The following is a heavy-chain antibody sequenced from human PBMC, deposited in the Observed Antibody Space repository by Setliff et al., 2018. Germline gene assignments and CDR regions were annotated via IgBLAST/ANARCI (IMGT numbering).Heavy chain of an antibody. CDR3: ARDYSNFPPYYYYGMDV. J-gene: IGHJ6*02. CDR1: GYTFTSYD. V-gene: IGHV1-69*10. Sequence: VASVKVSCKASGYTFTSYDINWVRQATGQGLEWMGWMNPILGIANYAQKCQGRVTITADESTSTAYMELSSLRSEDTAVYYCARDYSNFPPYYYYGMDVWGQGTTVTVSS. CDR2: MNPILGIA. D-gene: IGHD4-4*01.